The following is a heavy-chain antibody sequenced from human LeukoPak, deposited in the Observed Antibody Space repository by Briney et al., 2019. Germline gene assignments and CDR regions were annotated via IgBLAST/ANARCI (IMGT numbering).Heavy chain of an antibody. Sequence: SVKVSCKASGGTFSSYAISWVRQAPGHGLEWMGGIIPIFGTANYAQKFQGRVTITAHKSTSTAYMELSSLTSEDTAVYYCARDGRRHGYNYFDLDYWGQGTLVTVSS. CDR2: IIPIFGTA. CDR1: GGTFSSYA. CDR3: ARDGRRHGYNYFDLDY. D-gene: IGHD5-24*01. J-gene: IGHJ4*02. V-gene: IGHV1-69*06.